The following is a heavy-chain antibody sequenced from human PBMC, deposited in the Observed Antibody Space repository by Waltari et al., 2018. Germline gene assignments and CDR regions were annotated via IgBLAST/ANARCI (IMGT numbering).Heavy chain of an antibody. D-gene: IGHD3-16*01. Sequence: QVQLVESGVGVVQRGRSLRLSCAVSGCTSSSYGMHWVRHAPGKGLEWVAVIWYDGSNKYYADSVKGRFTISRDNSKNTLYLQMNSLRAEDTAVYYCASGLGYLDYWGQGTLVTVSS. CDR1: GCTSSSYG. V-gene: IGHV3-33*01. CDR3: ASGLGYLDY. J-gene: IGHJ4*02. CDR2: IWYDGSNK.